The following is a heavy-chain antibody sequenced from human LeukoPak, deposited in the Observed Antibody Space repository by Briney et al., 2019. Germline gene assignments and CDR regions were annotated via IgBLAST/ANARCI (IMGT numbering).Heavy chain of an antibody. J-gene: IGHJ5*02. V-gene: IGHV4-59*01. D-gene: IGHD5-24*01. CDR2: VYYTGRT. CDR3: ARGGDGYKSPWFDP. CDR1: GGSISRYY. Sequence: SETLSLTCTVSGGSISRYYWSWIRQSPGKGLEWIGYVYYTGRTNYTPSLKSRVTISLHTSKNQFSLNLSSVTAADTAVYYCARGGDGYKSPWFDPWGRGTLVTVSS.